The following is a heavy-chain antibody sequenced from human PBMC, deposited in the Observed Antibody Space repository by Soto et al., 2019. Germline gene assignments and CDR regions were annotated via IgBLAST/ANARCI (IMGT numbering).Heavy chain of an antibody. CDR2: ISYDGSNK. CDR1: GFTFSSYA. CDR3: ARVVSSCWYVPFYYYYGMDV. V-gene: IGHV3-30-3*01. J-gene: IGHJ6*02. D-gene: IGHD6-19*01. Sequence: QVQLVESGGGVVQPGRSLRLSCAASGFTFSSYAMHWVRQAPGKGLEWVAVISYDGSNKYYADSVKGRFTISRDNSKNTLYLQMNSLRAEDTAVYYCARVVSSCWYVPFYYYYGMDVWGQGTTVTVSS.